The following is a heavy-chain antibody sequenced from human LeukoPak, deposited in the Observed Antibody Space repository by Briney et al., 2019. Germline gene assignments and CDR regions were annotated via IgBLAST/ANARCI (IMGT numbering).Heavy chain of an antibody. CDR3: AGADSGSWDFGR. V-gene: IGHV3-7*04. D-gene: IGHD6-13*01. J-gene: IGHJ4*02. Sequence: GGSLRLSCAASGFTFSTYWMSWVRQAPGKGLEWVANINQDGSVKYYMDSVKGRFTISRDNAKNSLYLQMNSPRADDTGVYYCAGADSGSWDFGRGAQGTLVIVSS. CDR1: GFTFSTYW. CDR2: INQDGSVK.